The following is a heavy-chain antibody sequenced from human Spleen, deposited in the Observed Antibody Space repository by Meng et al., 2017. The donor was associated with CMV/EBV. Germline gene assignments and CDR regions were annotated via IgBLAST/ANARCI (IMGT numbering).Heavy chain of an antibody. V-gene: IGHV4-39*01. CDR3: ARGGRMLSRSNPFDY. Sequence: SGGSIDSSSYYWGWFRKPPGKGLGWIGSIYYSGSTYYNPSLKSRVTISVDTSKNQFSLKLSSVTAADTAVYYCARGGRMLSRSNPFDYWGQGTLVTVSS. CDR2: IYYSGST. J-gene: IGHJ4*02. CDR1: GGSIDSSSYY. D-gene: IGHD2-8*01.